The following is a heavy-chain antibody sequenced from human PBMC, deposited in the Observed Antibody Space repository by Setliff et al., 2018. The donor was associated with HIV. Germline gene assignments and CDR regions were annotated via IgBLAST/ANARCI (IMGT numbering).Heavy chain of an antibody. CDR3: ARAQMHRGGVAWSLYYFDY. CDR2: IYENDYT. CDR1: GSSMNNYY. V-gene: IGHV4-59*01. D-gene: IGHD3-10*01. J-gene: IGHJ4*02. Sequence: SETLSLTCIVSGSSMNNYYWTWVRQTPGKGLEWIGYIYENDYTHYTVSLRSRVTISMDTSKNQLSLTLRSVTAADRAIYYCARAQMHRGGVAWSLYYFDYWGQGAQVTVSS.